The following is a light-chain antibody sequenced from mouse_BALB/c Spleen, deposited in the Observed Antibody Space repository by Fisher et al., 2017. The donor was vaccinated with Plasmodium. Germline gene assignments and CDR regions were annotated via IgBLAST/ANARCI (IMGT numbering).Light chain of an antibody. V-gene: IGKV1-135*01. CDR2: LVS. CDR3: WQGTNFPWT. Sequence: DIVLTQTPLTLSVTIGQPASISCKSSQSLLESDGKTYLNWLLQRPGQSPKRLISLVSELDSGVPDRFTGSGSGTDFKLKISRVGAEDLGIYYCWQGTNFPWTFGGGTKLEIK. CDR1: QSLLESDGKTY. J-gene: IGKJ1*01.